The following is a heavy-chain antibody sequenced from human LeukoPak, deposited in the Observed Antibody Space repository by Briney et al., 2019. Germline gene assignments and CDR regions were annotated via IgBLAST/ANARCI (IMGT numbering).Heavy chain of an antibody. D-gene: IGHD3-9*01. CDR1: GFTLSSYW. CDR3: ARDFRNILTGYYSMFDY. Sequence: PGGSLRLSCAASGFTLSSYWMHWVRQVPGKGLVWVSRISGDGSSTSYADSVKGRFTISRDNAKNTLYLQMNSLRAEDTAVYHCARDFRNILTGYYSMFDYWGQGALVTVSS. V-gene: IGHV3-74*01. CDR2: ISGDGSST. J-gene: IGHJ4*02.